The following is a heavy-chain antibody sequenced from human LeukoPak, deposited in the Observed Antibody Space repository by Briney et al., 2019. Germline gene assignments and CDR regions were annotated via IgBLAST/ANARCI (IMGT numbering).Heavy chain of an antibody. Sequence: ASVKVSCKASGYTFTGYYMHWVRQAPGQGLEWMGWINPNSGGTNYAQKFQGWVTTTRDTSISTAYMELSRLRSDDTAVYYCASGCSSTSCYYGMDVWGQGTTVTVSS. CDR2: INPNSGGT. V-gene: IGHV1-2*04. J-gene: IGHJ6*02. CDR1: GYTFTGYY. CDR3: ASGCSSTSCYYGMDV. D-gene: IGHD2-2*01.